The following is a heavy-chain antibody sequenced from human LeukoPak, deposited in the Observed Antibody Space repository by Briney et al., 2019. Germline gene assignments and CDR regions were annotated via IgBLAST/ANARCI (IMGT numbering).Heavy chain of an antibody. J-gene: IGHJ4*02. Sequence: GGSLRLSCAASGFTVSSNYMSRVRQAPGKGLEWVSVIYSGGSTYYADSVKGRFAISRDNSKNTLYLQMNSLRAEDTAVYYCARGGASGWSGSFDYWGQGTLVTVSS. V-gene: IGHV3-53*01. CDR2: IYSGGST. CDR3: ARGGASGWSGSFDY. CDR1: GFTVSSNY. D-gene: IGHD6-19*01.